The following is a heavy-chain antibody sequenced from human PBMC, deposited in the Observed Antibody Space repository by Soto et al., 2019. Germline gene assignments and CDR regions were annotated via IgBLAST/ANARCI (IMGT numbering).Heavy chain of an antibody. Sequence: GGSLRLSCAASGFTFSTYAMAWVRQAPGKGLEWVSGVSASGLNTDYADHVKGRFYISRDNSKNTVSLHMNSLRAEYTALYYCAKDRPRRTSEYFFDYWGQGTPVTVSS. J-gene: IGHJ4*02. CDR2: VSASGLNT. CDR3: AKDRPRRTSEYFFDY. V-gene: IGHV3-23*01. CDR1: GFTFSTYA.